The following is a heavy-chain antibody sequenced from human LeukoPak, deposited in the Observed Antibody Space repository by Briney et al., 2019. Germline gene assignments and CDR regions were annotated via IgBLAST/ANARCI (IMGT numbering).Heavy chain of an antibody. D-gene: IGHD3-3*01. Sequence: PGRSLRLSCAASGFTFSSYAMHWARQAPGKGLEWVAVISYDGSNKYYADSVKGRFTISRDNSKNTLYLQMNSLRAEDTAVYYCASPFWSGFPENYYYYGMDVWGQGTTVTVSS. J-gene: IGHJ6*02. V-gene: IGHV3-30-3*01. CDR3: ASPFWSGFPENYYYYGMDV. CDR2: ISYDGSNK. CDR1: GFTFSSYA.